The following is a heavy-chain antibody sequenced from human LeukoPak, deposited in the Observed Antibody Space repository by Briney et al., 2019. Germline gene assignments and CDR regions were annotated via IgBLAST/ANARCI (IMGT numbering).Heavy chain of an antibody. D-gene: IGHD5-18*01. CDR1: GGSFSGYY. Sequence: PSETLSLTCAVYGGSFSGYYWSWIRQPPGKGLEWIGEINHSGSTNYNPSLKSRVTISVDTSKNQFSLKLSSVTAADTAVYYCARDRRIGRGYSYGSRFDIWGQGTMVTVFS. CDR3: ARDRRIGRGYSYGSRFDI. CDR2: INHSGST. J-gene: IGHJ3*02. V-gene: IGHV4-34*01.